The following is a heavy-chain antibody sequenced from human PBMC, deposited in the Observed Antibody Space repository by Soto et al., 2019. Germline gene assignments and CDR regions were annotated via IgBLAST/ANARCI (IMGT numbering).Heavy chain of an antibody. CDR2: ISAYNGNT. J-gene: IGHJ4*02. D-gene: IGHD3-10*01. CDR3: AREGSPADY. Sequence: QVQLVQSGAEVKKPGASVKVSCKASGYTFTNYGISWVRQAPGQGLEWMGWISAYNGNTNYAQKLQGRVTMTTDTATSREYMWLRSVSSEGTAVYYCAREGSPADYWGQETLVSVSS. V-gene: IGHV1-18*01. CDR1: GYTFTNYG.